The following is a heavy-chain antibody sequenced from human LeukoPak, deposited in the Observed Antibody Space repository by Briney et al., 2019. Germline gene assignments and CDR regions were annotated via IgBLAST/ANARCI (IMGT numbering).Heavy chain of an antibody. CDR2: ISYDGSNK. D-gene: IGHD3-10*01. CDR3: ARDGRILWFGELLNY. CDR1: GFTFSSYA. V-gene: IGHV3-30*04. Sequence: GRSLRLSCAASGFTFSSYAVHWVRQAPGKGLEWVALISYDGSNKYYADSVKGRFTISRDNSKNTLYLQMNSLRAEDTAVYYCARDGRILWFGELLNYWGQGTLVTVSS. J-gene: IGHJ4*02.